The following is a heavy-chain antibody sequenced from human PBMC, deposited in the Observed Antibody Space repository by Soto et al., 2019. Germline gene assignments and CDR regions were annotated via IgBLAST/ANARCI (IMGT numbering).Heavy chain of an antibody. CDR1: GFTFSSYT. CDR2: ISGSGGST. Sequence: GGSLRLSCAASGFTFSSYTMSWVRQAPGKGLEWVSAISGSGGSTYYADSVKGRFTISRDNSKNTLYLQMNSLRAEDTAVYYCAKDTDSMGYFDYWGQGTLVTVSS. V-gene: IGHV3-23*01. CDR3: AKDTDSMGYFDY. J-gene: IGHJ4*02. D-gene: IGHD3-22*01.